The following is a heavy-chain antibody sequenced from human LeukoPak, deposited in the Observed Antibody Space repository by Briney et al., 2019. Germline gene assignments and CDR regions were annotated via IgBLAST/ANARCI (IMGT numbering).Heavy chain of an antibody. Sequence: ASVKVSCTASGYTFTGYYMHWVRQAPGQGLEWMGWINPNSGGTNYAQKFQGRVTMTRDTSISTAYMELSRLRSDDTAVYYCARIALWFGIPDYWGQGTLVTVSS. J-gene: IGHJ4*02. D-gene: IGHD3-10*01. CDR1: GYTFTGYY. V-gene: IGHV1-2*02. CDR3: ARIALWFGIPDY. CDR2: INPNSGGT.